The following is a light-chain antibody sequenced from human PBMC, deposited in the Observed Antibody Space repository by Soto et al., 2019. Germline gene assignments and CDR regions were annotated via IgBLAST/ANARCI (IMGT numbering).Light chain of an antibody. CDR3: QQYYGSPLT. J-gene: IGKJ4*01. V-gene: IGKV4-1*01. CDR2: WAS. Sequence: DTVMTQSPDSLAVSLGERSTMNCKSSQNVLSNSNNKNYLAWFQQKPGQPPKLLIYWASTRESGVPDRFSGSGSGTEFTLTISSLQAEDVAVYYCQQYYGSPLTFGGGTKVEIK. CDR1: QNVLSNSNNKNY.